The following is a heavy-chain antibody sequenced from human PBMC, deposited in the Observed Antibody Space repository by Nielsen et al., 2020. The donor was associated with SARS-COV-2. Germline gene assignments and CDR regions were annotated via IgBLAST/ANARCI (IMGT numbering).Heavy chain of an antibody. D-gene: IGHD2-2*01. J-gene: IGHJ4*02. Sequence: GSLRLSCAVSGGSISSSNWWSWVRQPPGKGLEWIGEIYHSGSTNYNPSLKSRVTTSVDKSKNQFSLKLSSVTAADTAVYYCARVVGCSSTSCYDFIDYWGQGTLVTVSS. CDR2: IYHSGST. CDR1: GGSISSSNW. V-gene: IGHV4-4*02. CDR3: ARVVGCSSTSCYDFIDY.